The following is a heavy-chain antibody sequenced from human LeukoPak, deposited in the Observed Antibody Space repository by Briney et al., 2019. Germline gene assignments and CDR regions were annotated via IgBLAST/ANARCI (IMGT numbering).Heavy chain of an antibody. V-gene: IGHV3-48*01. CDR3: ARDRGQTGYYWSYYYYMDV. J-gene: IGHJ6*03. Sequence: QPGGSPRLSCAASGFTFSDYSMNWVRQAPGKGLEWVSYISGGSSTMYYADSVKGRFTISRDNAQNSLYLQMNSLRAEDTAVYYCARDRGQTGYYWSYYYYMDVWGIGTTVTVSS. CDR1: GFTFSDYS. D-gene: IGHD3-9*01. CDR2: ISGGSSTM.